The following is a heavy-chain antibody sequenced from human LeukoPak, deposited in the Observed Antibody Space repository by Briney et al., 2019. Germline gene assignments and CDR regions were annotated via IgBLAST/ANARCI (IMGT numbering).Heavy chain of an antibody. J-gene: IGHJ3*02. D-gene: IGHD6-19*01. V-gene: IGHV1-24*01. CDR3: ATDRVAVAGPGAFDI. CDR2: FDPEDGET. CDR1: GYTLTELS. Sequence: RASVKVSCKVSGYTLTELSMHWVRQAPGKGLEWMGGFDPEDGETIYTQKFQGRVTMTEDTSTDTAYMELSSLRSEDTAVYYCATDRVAVAGPGAFDIWGQGTMVTVSS.